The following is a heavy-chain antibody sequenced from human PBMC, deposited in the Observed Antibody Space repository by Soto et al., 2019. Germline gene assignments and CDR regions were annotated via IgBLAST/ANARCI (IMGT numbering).Heavy chain of an antibody. J-gene: IGHJ3*02. CDR2: FDPEDGET. CDR3: ARDRDIVVVPATDAFDI. Sequence: ASVKVSCKVSGYTLTELSMHWVRQAPGKGLEWMGGFDPEDGETIYAQKFQGRVTMTEDTSTGTAYMELRSLRSDDTAVYYCARDRDIVVVPATDAFDIWGQGTMVTVSS. V-gene: IGHV1-24*01. CDR1: GYTLTELS. D-gene: IGHD2-2*01.